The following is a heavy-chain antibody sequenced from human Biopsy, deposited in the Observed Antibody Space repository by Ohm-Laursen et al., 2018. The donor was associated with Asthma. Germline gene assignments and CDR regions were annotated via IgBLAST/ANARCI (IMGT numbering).Heavy chain of an antibody. Sequence: LRPSCSASGFSFSNFAIHWVRQAPGKGLEWVGVISKDASTQDYADSVKGRFTMARDNSKNTLDLQMNSLREEDTAVYYCVRDGTDDAFDIWGQGTVVSVSS. CDR2: ISKDASTQ. CDR1: GFSFSNFA. J-gene: IGHJ3*02. D-gene: IGHD1-1*01. V-gene: IGHV3-30*01. CDR3: VRDGTDDAFDI.